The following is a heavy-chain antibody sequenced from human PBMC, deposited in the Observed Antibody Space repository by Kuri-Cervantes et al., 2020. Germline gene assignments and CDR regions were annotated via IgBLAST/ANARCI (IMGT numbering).Heavy chain of an antibody. CDR2: ISYDGSNK. Sequence: GESLKISCAASGFTFSSYAMHWVRQAPGKGLEWVAVISYDGSNKYYADSVKGRFTISRDNSKNTLYLQMNSLRAEDTAVYYCARDDSTSGWFAIDYWGQGTVVTVSS. J-gene: IGHJ4*02. CDR3: ARDDSTSGWFAIDY. CDR1: GFTFSSYA. V-gene: IGHV3-30-3*01. D-gene: IGHD2-2*01.